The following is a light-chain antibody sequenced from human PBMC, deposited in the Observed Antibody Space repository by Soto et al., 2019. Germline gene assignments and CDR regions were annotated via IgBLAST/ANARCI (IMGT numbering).Light chain of an antibody. CDR1: SSDVGGYNY. V-gene: IGLV2-11*01. CDR3: CSYTGSYTWV. J-gene: IGLJ3*02. CDR2: DVN. Sequence: QSALTQPRSVSGSPGQSVTISCTGTSSDVGGYNYVSWSQQHPGKAPKLMIYDVNKRPSGVPDRFSGSKSDNTASLTISGLQAEDEADYYCCSYTGSYTWVFGGGTKVTVL.